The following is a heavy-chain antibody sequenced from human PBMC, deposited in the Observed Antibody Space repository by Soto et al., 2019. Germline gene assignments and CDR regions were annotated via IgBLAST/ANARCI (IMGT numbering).Heavy chain of an antibody. J-gene: IGHJ5*02. D-gene: IGHD2-2*01. CDR3: AKDRVIQLLPIWPDP. CDR2: VSNDGNNK. V-gene: IGHV3-30*18. Sequence: QVHLVESGGGVLQPGTSLRLSCVASGFSFSNYGMHWVRQAPGKGLEWVAFVSNDGNNKYYADSVKGRFTISRDNPKNTLDLQVDRLRVDDTAVYYCAKDRVIQLLPIWPDPWGQGTLVTVSS. CDR1: GFSFSNYG.